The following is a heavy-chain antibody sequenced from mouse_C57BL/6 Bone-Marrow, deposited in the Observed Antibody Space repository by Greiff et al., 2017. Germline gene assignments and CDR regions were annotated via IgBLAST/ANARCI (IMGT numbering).Heavy chain of an antibody. D-gene: IGHD3-3*01. CDR1: GFNIKDDY. Sequence: VQLQQSGAELVRPGASVKLSCTASGFNIKDDYMHWVKQRPEQGLEWIGWIDPENGDTEYASKFQGKATKTADTSSNTAYLQLSSLTSEDTAVYYCTTWDRDYFDYWGQGTTLTVSS. CDR3: TTWDRDYFDY. V-gene: IGHV14-4*01. CDR2: IDPENGDT. J-gene: IGHJ2*01.